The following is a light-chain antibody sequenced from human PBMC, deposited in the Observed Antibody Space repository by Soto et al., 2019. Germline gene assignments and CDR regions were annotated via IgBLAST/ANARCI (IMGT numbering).Light chain of an antibody. CDR3: QQYSTSPYT. Sequence: DLQMTQSPATLSASVGDRVTITCRASQSISKWLDWYQQKPGKAPKLLIHKASTLQIGVPSRFSGSGSGTEFTLTISSLQPGDFATYFCQQYSTSPYTFGQGTKLEI. V-gene: IGKV1-5*03. CDR1: QSISKW. J-gene: IGKJ2*01. CDR2: KAS.